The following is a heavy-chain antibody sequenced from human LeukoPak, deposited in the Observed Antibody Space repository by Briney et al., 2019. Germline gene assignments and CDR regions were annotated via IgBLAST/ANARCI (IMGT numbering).Heavy chain of an antibody. V-gene: IGHV3-23*01. D-gene: IGHD6-13*01. J-gene: IGHJ5*02. Sequence: PRGSLRLSCAASGFTFSSYAMSWVRHAPGKGLEWVSAISGSGGSTYYADSVKGRFTISRDNSKNTPYLQMNSLRAEDTAVYYCAKGRGSWYVGNWFDPWGQGTLVTVSS. CDR1: GFTFSSYA. CDR3: AKGRGSWYVGNWFDP. CDR2: ISGSGGST.